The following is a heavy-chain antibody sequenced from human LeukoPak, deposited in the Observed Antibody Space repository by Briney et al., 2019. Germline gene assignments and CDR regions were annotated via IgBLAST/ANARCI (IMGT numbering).Heavy chain of an antibody. CDR2: ISYDGSNK. V-gene: IGHV3-30*18. D-gene: IGHD5-12*01. CDR1: GFTFSSYS. Sequence: GGSLRLSCAASGFTFSSYSMNWVRQAPGKGLEWVAVISYDGSNKYYADSVKGRFTISRDNSKNTLYLQMNSLRAEDTAVYYCAKDGSGHAFDIWGQGTMVTVSS. CDR3: AKDGSGHAFDI. J-gene: IGHJ3*02.